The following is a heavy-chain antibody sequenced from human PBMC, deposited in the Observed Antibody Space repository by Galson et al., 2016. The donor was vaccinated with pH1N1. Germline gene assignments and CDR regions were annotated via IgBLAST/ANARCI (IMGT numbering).Heavy chain of an antibody. CDR1: A. J-gene: IGHJ4*02. Sequence: AWNWIRQSSSRGLEWLGRTYYRSQWYNDYAVSVKSRITINPDTSKNQFSLQLNSVTPEDTAVYYCARASLGDYVGNFEYWGQGTLVTVSS. V-gene: IGHV6-1*01. D-gene: IGHD4-17*01. CDR2: TYYRSQWYN. CDR3: ARASLGDYVGNFEY.